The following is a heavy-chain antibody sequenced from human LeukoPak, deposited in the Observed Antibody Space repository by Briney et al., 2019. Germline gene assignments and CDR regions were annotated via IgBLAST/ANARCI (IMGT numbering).Heavy chain of an antibody. CDR2: IYWNDDK. CDR1: GFSLSTSGVG. D-gene: IGHD3-10*01. CDR3: AHRDRPHYYGSGSYYQPINWFDP. Sequence: SGPTLVNPTQTLTLTCTFSGFSLSTSGVGVGWIRQPPGKALEWLALIYWNDDKRYSPSLKSRLTITKDTSKNQVVLTMTNMDPVDTATYYCAHRDRPHYYGSGSYYQPINWFDPWGQGTLVTVSS. V-gene: IGHV2-5*01. J-gene: IGHJ5*02.